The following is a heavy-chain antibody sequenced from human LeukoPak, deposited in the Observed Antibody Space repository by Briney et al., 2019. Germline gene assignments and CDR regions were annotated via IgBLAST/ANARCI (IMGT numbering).Heavy chain of an antibody. Sequence: ASVKVSCKASGYTSTSYYMHWVRQAPGQGLEWMGIINPSGGSTSYAQKFQGRVTMTRDTSTSTVYMELSSLRSEDTAVYYCAREWELLCLDYWGQGTLVTVSS. V-gene: IGHV1-46*01. D-gene: IGHD1-26*01. CDR1: GYTSTSYY. CDR3: AREWELLCLDY. J-gene: IGHJ4*02. CDR2: INPSGGST.